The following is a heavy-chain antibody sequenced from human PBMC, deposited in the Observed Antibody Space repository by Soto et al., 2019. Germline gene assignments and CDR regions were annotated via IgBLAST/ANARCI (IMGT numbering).Heavy chain of an antibody. V-gene: IGHV3-30*18. Sequence: QVQLVESGGGVVHPGRSLRLSCAASGFTFSSVGMHWVRQAPGKGLEWVAFISYDGTNKHYADSVKGRFTSSRDNSKDTVYLQMNSLRAEDTAFYHCAKDENYYSNSGYPSYWFFDLWGRGTLVTVSS. J-gene: IGHJ2*01. CDR3: AKDENYYSNSGYPSYWFFDL. CDR2: ISYDGTNK. CDR1: GFTFSSVG. D-gene: IGHD3-22*01.